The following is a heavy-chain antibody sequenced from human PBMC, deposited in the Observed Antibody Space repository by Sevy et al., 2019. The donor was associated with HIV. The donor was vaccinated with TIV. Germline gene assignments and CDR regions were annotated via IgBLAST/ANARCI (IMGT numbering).Heavy chain of an antibody. CDR1: GYTFTSYG. CDR3: ARVPTYYYGSATYFES. D-gene: IGHD3-10*01. V-gene: IGHV1-18*01. Sequence: ASVKVSCKASGYTFTSYGISWVRQAPGQGLEWMGWISAYNGNTNYAQKLQGRVTMTTDTSTSTAYMELSSLRSDDTAIYYCARVPTYYYGSATYFESWGQGTLVTVSS. CDR2: ISAYNGNT. J-gene: IGHJ4*02.